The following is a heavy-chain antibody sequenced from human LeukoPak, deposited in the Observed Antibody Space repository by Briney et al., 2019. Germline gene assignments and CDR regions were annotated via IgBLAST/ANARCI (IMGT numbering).Heavy chain of an antibody. CDR2: IYYSGTT. CDR3: ARDRSPPYYFDY. V-gene: IGHV4-61*01. D-gene: IGHD3-16*02. CDR1: GDSISSNNYF. J-gene: IGHJ4*02. Sequence: SETLSLTCTVSGDSISSNNYFWGWICQPPGKGLEWIGYIYYSGTTNYNPSLKSRVTISVDTSKNQFSLKLSSVTAADTAVYYCARDRSPPYYFDYWGQGTLVTVSS.